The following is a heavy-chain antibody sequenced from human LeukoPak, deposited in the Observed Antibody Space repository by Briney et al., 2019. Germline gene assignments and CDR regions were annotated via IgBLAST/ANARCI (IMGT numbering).Heavy chain of an antibody. V-gene: IGHV3-21*01. CDR1: GFTFSGYT. J-gene: IGHJ4*02. CDR3: ARDLYGSGSQPFVC. Sequence: GGSLRLSCAASGFTFSGYTMNWVRQAPGKGLEWVSSISGNSSYIYFADSVKGRFTISRDNTKNSLYLQMNSLRAEDTAVYYCARDLYGSGSQPFVCWGEGTLATVSS. D-gene: IGHD3-10*01. CDR2: ISGNSSYI.